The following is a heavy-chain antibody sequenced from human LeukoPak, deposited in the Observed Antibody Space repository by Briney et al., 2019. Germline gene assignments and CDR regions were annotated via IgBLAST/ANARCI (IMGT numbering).Heavy chain of an antibody. D-gene: IGHD5-12*01. CDR2: ASYDGVNK. CDR1: GFTFSSCG. V-gene: IGHV3-30*18. Sequence: GMSLRLSCAASGFTFSSCGMHWVRQAPGKGLEWVAVASYDGVNKYYADSMKGRFTISRDNSKNTLYLQMNSLRPEDTAVYYCAKEAASGYYRTSDYWGQGTLVTVSS. CDR3: AKEAASGYYRTSDY. J-gene: IGHJ4*02.